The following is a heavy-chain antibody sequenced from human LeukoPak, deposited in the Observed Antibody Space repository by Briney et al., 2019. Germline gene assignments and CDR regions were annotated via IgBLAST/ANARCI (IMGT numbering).Heavy chain of an antibody. CDR1: GFTFSSYA. Sequence: PGGSLRLSCAASGFTFSSYAMHWVRQAPRKGLEWVAVISYDGRNKYYADSAKGRFTISRDNTKNTLYLQMNSPRAEDTAVYYCARDRDSSFDYWGQGTLVTVSS. CDR3: ARDRDSSFDY. J-gene: IGHJ4*02. CDR2: ISYDGRNK. V-gene: IGHV3-30*04. D-gene: IGHD3-10*01.